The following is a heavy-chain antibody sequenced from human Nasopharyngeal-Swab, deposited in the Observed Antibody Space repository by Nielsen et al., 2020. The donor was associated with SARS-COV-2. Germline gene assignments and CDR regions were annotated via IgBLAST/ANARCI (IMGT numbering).Heavy chain of an antibody. CDR1: GFTFRSRS. CDR2: INGDSSAK. D-gene: IGHD1-1*01. V-gene: IGHV3-48*01. J-gene: IGHJ3*02. Sequence: GSLRLSCAASGFTFRSRSMNWVRQAPGKGLEWVSYINGDSSAKYYVDSVKGRFTISRDNAKNSLYLQMNSLRVEDTAVYYCVRDGYTTGRNDAFDIWGQGTMVTVSS. CDR3: VRDGYTTGRNDAFDI.